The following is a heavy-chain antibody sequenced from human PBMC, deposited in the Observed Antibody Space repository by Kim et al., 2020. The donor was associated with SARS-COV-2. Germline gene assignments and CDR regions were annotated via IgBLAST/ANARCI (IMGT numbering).Heavy chain of an antibody. CDR3: ARDPVWGVPDYFDS. D-gene: IGHD3-10*01. J-gene: IGHJ4*02. Sequence: YVGSVKGRFTISRDNSQNTLYLQMNSLRGEDTAVYYCARDPVWGVPDYFDSWGQGTLVTVSS. V-gene: IGHV3-30*14.